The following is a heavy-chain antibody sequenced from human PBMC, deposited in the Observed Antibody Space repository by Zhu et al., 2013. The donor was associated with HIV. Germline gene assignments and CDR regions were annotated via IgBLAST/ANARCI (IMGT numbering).Heavy chain of an antibody. CDR3: ASAWYSGYDLNYYYYGMDV. J-gene: IGHJ6*02. Sequence: QVQLVQSGAEVKKPGSSVKVSCKASGGTFSSYAISWVRQAPGQGLEWMGGIIPIFGTANYAQKFQGRVTITADESTSTAYMELSSLRSEDTAVYYCASAWYSGYDLNYYYYGMDVWGQGTTVTVSS. V-gene: IGHV1-69*12. D-gene: IGHD5-12*01. CDR2: IIPIFGTA. CDR1: GGTFSSYA.